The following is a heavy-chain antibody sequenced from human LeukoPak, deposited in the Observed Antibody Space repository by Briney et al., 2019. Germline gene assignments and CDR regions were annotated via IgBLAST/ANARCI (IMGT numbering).Heavy chain of an antibody. CDR1: GGTFSSYA. CDR3: ARAGDSRYCSSTSCWYDAFDI. J-gene: IGHJ3*02. Sequence: SVKVSCKASGGTFSSYAISWVRQAPGQGLEWMGGIIPIFGTANYAQKFQGRVTITADESTSTAYMELSSLRSEDTAVYYCARAGDSRYCSSTSCWYDAFDIWGQGTMVTVSS. D-gene: IGHD2-2*01. CDR2: IIPIFGTA. V-gene: IGHV1-69*01.